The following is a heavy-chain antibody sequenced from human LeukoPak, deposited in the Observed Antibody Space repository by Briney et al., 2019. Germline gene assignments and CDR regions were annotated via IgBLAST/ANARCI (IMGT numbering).Heavy chain of an antibody. CDR1: GGSISSGGYS. CDR3: ARDLGGYCSGGSCYSSPYYFDY. J-gene: IGHJ4*02. CDR2: IYHSGST. Sequence: SETLSLTCAVSGGSISSGGYSWSWIRQPPGKGLEWIGYIYHSGSTYYNPSLKSRVTISVDRSKNQFSLKLSSVTAADTAVYYCARDLGGYCSGGSCYSSPYYFDYWGQGTLVTVSS. V-gene: IGHV4-30-2*01. D-gene: IGHD2-15*01.